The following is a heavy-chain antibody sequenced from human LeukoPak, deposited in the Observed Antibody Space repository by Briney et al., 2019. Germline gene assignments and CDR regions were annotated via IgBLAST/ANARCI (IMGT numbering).Heavy chain of an antibody. J-gene: IGHJ6*02. Sequence: PSETLSLTCTVSGGSINNYYGGWIRQPPGTGLEWIGYIYYSGSTGYNPSLRSRVTISIDTSKNQFSLKLTSVTAADTAVYYCARSYDSRGYFYYGMDVWGQGTTVTVSS. V-gene: IGHV4-59*01. D-gene: IGHD3-22*01. CDR3: ARSYDSRGYFYYGMDV. CDR2: IYYSGST. CDR1: GGSINNYY.